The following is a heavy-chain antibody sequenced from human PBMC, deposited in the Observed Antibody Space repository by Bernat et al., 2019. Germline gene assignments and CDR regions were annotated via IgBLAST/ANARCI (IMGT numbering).Heavy chain of an antibody. Sequence: EVQLVESGGGLVQVGGSLRLSCAASGFTVSNSYMTWVRQAPGKGLEWVSVIYSGGHTYYADSVKGRFTISRDNFKNTLDLQMNSLRAEDTAVYYCARGLYGDPFYWGQGTLVTVSS. V-gene: IGHV3-66*01. J-gene: IGHJ4*02. CDR1: GFTVSNSY. CDR3: ARGLYGDPFY. CDR2: IYSGGHT. D-gene: IGHD4-17*01.